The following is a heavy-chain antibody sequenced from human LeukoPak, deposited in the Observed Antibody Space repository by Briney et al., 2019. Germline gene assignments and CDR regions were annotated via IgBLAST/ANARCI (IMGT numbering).Heavy chain of an antibody. V-gene: IGHV4-59*12. D-gene: IGHD3-22*01. CDR2: IYYSGST. J-gene: IGHJ4*02. CDR3: ARKRITMIGYYFDY. Sequence: SETLSLTCTVSGGSISSYYWSWIRQPPGKGLEWIGYIYYSGSTNYNPSLKSRVTISVDTSKNQFSLKLSSVTAADTAVYYCARKRITMIGYYFDYWGQGTLATVSS. CDR1: GGSISSYY.